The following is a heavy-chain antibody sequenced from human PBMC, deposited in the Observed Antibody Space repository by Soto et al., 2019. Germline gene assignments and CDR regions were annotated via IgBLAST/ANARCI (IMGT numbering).Heavy chain of an antibody. CDR3: ARGGYYYGSEYYYYYGMDV. V-gene: IGHV4-34*01. J-gene: IGHJ6*02. CDR1: GGSFSGYY. Sequence: PSETLSLTCAVYGGSFSGYYWSWIRQPPGKGLEWIGEINHSGSTNYNPSLKRRVTISVDTSKNQFSLKLSSVIAADTAVYYCARGGYYYGSEYYYYYGMDVWGQGTTVTVSS. D-gene: IGHD3-10*01. CDR2: INHSGST.